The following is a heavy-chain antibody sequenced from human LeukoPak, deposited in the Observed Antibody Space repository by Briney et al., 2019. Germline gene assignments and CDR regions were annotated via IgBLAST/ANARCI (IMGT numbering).Heavy chain of an antibody. D-gene: IGHD4-23*01. J-gene: IGHJ4*02. V-gene: IGHV4-59*01. CDR1: GGSFSTYY. CDR2: IYNSGFT. CDR3: AKAVVTFGAPVAKGFDC. Sequence: SETLSLTCTVSGGSFSTYYWSWIRQPPGKGLEWIGYIYNSGFTDYNPSLKSRVTMSLDTSKNQFSLNLRSVTAADTAIYYCAKAVVTFGAPVAKGFDCWGQGTLVTVSS.